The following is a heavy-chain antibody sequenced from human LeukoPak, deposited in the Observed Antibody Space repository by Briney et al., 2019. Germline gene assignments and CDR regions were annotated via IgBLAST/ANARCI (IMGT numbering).Heavy chain of an antibody. CDR3: ATGTEAFGESRFRFDY. CDR2: IIPIFGTA. J-gene: IGHJ4*02. D-gene: IGHD3-10*01. Sequence: APVKVSCKASGGTFSSYAISWVRQAPGQRLEWMGGIIPIFGTANYAQKFQGRVTITTDESTSTAYMELSSLRSEDTAVYYCATGTEAFGESRFRFDYWGQGTLVTVSS. CDR1: GGTFSSYA. V-gene: IGHV1-69*05.